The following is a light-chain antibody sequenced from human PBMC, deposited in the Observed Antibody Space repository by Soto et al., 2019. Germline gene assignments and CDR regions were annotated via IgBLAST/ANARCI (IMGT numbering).Light chain of an antibody. CDR2: EVS. CDR1: SSDVGGYNY. Sequence: QSALTQPASVSGSPGQSITISSPGTSSDVGGYNYLSWYQQHPGKAPRVMIYEVSNRPSGVSNRFSGSKSGNTASLTISGLQAEDEADYFCSSYTTSGTPVFGGGTKLTVL. J-gene: IGLJ3*02. V-gene: IGLV2-14*01. CDR3: SSYTTSGTPV.